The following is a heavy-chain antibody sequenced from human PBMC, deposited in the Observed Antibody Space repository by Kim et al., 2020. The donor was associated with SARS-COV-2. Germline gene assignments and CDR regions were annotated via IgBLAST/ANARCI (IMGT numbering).Heavy chain of an antibody. D-gene: IGHD5-18*01. CDR3: ARGYSYGPKPNWRFDY. Sequence: SETLSLTCTVSGGSISSYYWSWIRQPPGKGLEWIGYIYYSGSTNYNPSLKSRVTISVDTSKNQFSLKLSSVTAADTAVYYCARGYSYGPKPNWRFDYWGQGTLVTVSS. CDR2: IYYSGST. V-gene: IGHV4-59*01. CDR1: GGSISSYY. J-gene: IGHJ4*02.